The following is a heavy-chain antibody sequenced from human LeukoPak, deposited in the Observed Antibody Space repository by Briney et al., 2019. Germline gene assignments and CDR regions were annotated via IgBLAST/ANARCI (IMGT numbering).Heavy chain of an antibody. CDR1: GFTFSSYD. V-gene: IGHV3-30*03. Sequence: GGSLRLSCAASGFTFSSYDMHWVRQAPGKGLEWVAVISPDGSRTYYADSVKGRFTISRDNSKNTLYLQMNSLRAEDTAVYSCVRDPAFGKLSSCFDYWGQGTLVTVSS. CDR2: ISPDGSRT. CDR3: VRDPAFGKLSSCFDY. D-gene: IGHD3-10*01. J-gene: IGHJ4*02.